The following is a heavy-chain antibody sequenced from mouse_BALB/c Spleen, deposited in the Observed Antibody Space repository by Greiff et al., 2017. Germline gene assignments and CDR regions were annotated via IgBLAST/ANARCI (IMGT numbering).Heavy chain of an antibody. CDR2: ISSGSSTI. CDR1: GFTFSSFG. Sequence: DVKLVESGGGLVQPGGSRKLSCAASGFTFSSFGMHWVRQAPEKGLEWVAYISSGSSTIYYADTVKGRFTISRDNPKNTLFLQMTSLRSEDTAMYYCARSDRYDVFDYWGQGTTLTVSS. CDR3: ARSDRYDVFDY. D-gene: IGHD2-14*01. J-gene: IGHJ2*01. V-gene: IGHV5-17*02.